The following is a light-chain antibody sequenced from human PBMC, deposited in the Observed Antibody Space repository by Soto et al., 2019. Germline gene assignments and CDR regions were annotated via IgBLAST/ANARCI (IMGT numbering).Light chain of an antibody. J-gene: IGLJ1*01. CDR3: SSYTSPSTYV. CDR1: SSDVGTYNR. CDR2: DVS. Sequence: QSVLTQPPSVSGSPGQSVAISCTGTSSDVGTYNRVSWYQQPPGTAPRLMIYDVSNRPSGVPDRFSGSKSGNTASLTISGLQAEDEADYYCSSYTSPSTYVFGTGTKVTVL. V-gene: IGLV2-18*02.